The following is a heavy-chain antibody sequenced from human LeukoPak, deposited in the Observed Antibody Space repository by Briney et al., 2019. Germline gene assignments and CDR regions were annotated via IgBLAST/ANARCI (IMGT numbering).Heavy chain of an antibody. V-gene: IGHV3-21*01. Sequence: PGGSLRLSCAASGFTFSSYSMNWVRQAPGKGLEWVSSISSSSTYIYYADSVKGRFTISRDNAKNSLYLQMNSLRAEDTAVYYCASSSRGALDYWGQGTLVTVYS. J-gene: IGHJ4*02. CDR1: GFTFSSYS. D-gene: IGHD3-10*01. CDR3: ASSSRGALDY. CDR2: ISSSSTYI.